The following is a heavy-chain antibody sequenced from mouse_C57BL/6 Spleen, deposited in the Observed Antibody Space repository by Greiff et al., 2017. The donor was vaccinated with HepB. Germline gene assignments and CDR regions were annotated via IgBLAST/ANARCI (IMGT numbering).Heavy chain of an antibody. CDR3: TRRGTTVVGADWYFDV. CDR1: GYTFTSYC. V-gene: IGHV1-5*01. D-gene: IGHD1-1*01. Sequence: VQLQQSGTVLARPGASVKMSCKTSGYTFTSYCMHWVKQRPGQGLEWIGAIYPGNSDTSYNQKFKGKANLTADTSASTAYMELSSLTNEDAAVYYCTRRGTTVVGADWYFDVWGTGTTVTVSS. J-gene: IGHJ1*03. CDR2: IYPGNSDT.